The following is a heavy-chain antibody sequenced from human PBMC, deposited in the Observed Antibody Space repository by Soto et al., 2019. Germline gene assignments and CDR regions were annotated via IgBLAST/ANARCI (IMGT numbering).Heavy chain of an antibody. Sequence: ASVKVSCKASGYTFTGYYMHWVRQAPGQGLEWMGIINPSGGSTSYAQKFQGRVTMTRDTSTSTVYMELSSLRSEDTAVYYCARQTYDILTGYYSWFDPWGQGTLVTVSS. J-gene: IGHJ5*02. D-gene: IGHD3-9*01. CDR1: GYTFTGYY. V-gene: IGHV1-46*01. CDR3: ARQTYDILTGYYSWFDP. CDR2: INPSGGST.